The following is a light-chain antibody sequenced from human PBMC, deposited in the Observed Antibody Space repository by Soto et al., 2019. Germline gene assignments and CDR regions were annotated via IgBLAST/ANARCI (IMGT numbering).Light chain of an antibody. V-gene: IGLV2-8*01. J-gene: IGLJ1*01. CDR3: VSYTDTDTLV. CDR2: EVT. Sequence: QSALAQPPSASGSPGQSVTITCTGTNSDVGTYNYVSWYQHHPGKAPKLLIFEVTNRPSGVSNRFSGSRSGNTASLTISGLQPDDEGDYFCVSYTDTDTLVFGTGTKLTVL. CDR1: NSDVGTYNY.